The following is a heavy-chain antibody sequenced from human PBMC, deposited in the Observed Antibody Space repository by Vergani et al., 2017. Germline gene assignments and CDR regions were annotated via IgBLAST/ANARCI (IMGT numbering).Heavy chain of an antibody. D-gene: IGHD2-21*02. V-gene: IGHV1-3*01. J-gene: IGHJ4*02. Sequence: KFQGRVTITRDTSASTAYMELSSLRSEDTAVYYCARWGDWFAYWGQGTLVTVSS. CDR3: ARWGDWFAY.